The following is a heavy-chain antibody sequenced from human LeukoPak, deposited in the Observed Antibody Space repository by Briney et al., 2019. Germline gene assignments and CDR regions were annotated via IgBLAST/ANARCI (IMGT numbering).Heavy chain of an antibody. CDR1: GGFISSYY. J-gene: IGHJ6*03. CDR3: ARVVDDSSGYYALYYYYYMDV. Sequence: SETLSLTCTVSGGFISSYYWSWIRQPLGKGLGWIGYIYYSGSTNYNPSLKSRVTISVDTSKNQFSLKLSSVTAADTAVDYCARVVDDSSGYYALYYYYYMDVWGKGTTVTVSS. D-gene: IGHD3-22*01. CDR2: IYYSGST. V-gene: IGHV4-59*01.